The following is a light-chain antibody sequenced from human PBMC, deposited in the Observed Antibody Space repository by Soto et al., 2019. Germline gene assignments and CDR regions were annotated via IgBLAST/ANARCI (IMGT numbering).Light chain of an antibody. J-gene: IGLJ3*02. CDR3: GSYARSNKWV. V-gene: IGLV2-8*01. CDR2: EVN. CDR1: GSDIGGYNY. Sequence: QSALTQPPSASGSPGQSVTISCTGAGSDIGGYNYVSWFQQHPGKAPKLIVFEVNKRPSGVPDRFSGSKSGNTASLTVSGLQAEDEAHYYCGSYARSNKWVFGGGTQLTVL.